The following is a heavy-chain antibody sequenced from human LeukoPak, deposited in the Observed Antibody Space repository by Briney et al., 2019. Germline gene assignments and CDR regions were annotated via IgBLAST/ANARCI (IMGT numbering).Heavy chain of an antibody. CDR1: GGSISSYY. J-gene: IGHJ4*02. Sequence: SETLSLTCTVSGGSISSYYWSWIRQPPGKGLEWIGYIYYSGSTNYNPSLKSRVTISVDTSKNQFSLKLSSVTAADTAVYYCARSRRDGYNYPFDYWGQGTLVTVSS. CDR3: ARSRRDGYNYPFDY. V-gene: IGHV4-59*01. CDR2: IYYSGST. D-gene: IGHD5-24*01.